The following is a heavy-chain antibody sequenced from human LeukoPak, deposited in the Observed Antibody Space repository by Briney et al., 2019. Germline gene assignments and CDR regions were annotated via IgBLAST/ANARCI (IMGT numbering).Heavy chain of an antibody. J-gene: IGHJ4*02. CDR1: GFTFSSYE. CDR2: ISSSGSTI. CDR3: ARPPHGGSGDY. D-gene: IGHD3-10*01. V-gene: IGHV3-48*03. Sequence: GGSLRLSCAASGFTFSSYEMNWVRQAPGKGLEWVSYISSSGSTIYYADSVKGRFTISRDNAKNSLYLQMNSLRAEDTAVYYCARPPHGGSGDYWGQGTLVTVSS.